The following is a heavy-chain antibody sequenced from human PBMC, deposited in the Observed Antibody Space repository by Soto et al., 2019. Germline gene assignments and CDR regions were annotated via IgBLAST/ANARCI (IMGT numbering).Heavy chain of an antibody. J-gene: IGHJ6*02. V-gene: IGHV3-33*01. Sequence: PGGSLRLSCAASGFTFSSYGMHWVRQAPGKGLEWVAVIWYDGSNKYYADPVKGRFTISRDNSKNTLYLQMNSLRAEDTAVYYCARDWNYYDSSGYWIYYYGMDVWGQGTTVTVSS. D-gene: IGHD3-22*01. CDR2: IWYDGSNK. CDR3: ARDWNYYDSSGYWIYYYGMDV. CDR1: GFTFSSYG.